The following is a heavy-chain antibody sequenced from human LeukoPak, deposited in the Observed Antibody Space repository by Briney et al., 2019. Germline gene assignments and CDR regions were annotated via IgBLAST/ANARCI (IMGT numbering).Heavy chain of an antibody. Sequence: ASVKVSCKASGYTFTKYGISWVRQAPGQGLEWLGWISGYNGDTNYAQRLQGRVTMTTDASTTTAYMELRSLRSDDTAVYYCARDHGYYGSGSYYQRRWFDPWGQGTLVTVSS. CDR1: GYTFTKYG. V-gene: IGHV1-18*01. D-gene: IGHD3-10*01. CDR2: ISGYNGDT. CDR3: ARDHGYYGSGSYYQRRWFDP. J-gene: IGHJ5*02.